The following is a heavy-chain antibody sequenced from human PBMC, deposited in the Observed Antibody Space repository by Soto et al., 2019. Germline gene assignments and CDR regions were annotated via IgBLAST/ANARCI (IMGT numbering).Heavy chain of an antibody. D-gene: IGHD2-8*01. CDR2: INPSGGST. J-gene: IGHJ4*02. CDR3: AREKCTNGVCWHGGY. CDR1: GYTFTSYY. Sequence: ASVKVSCKASGYTFTSYYMHWVRQAPGQGLEWMGIINPSGGSTSYAQKFQGRVTMTRDTSTSTVYMELSSLRSEDTAVYYCAREKCTNGVCWHGGYWGQGTLVTAPQ. V-gene: IGHV1-46*01.